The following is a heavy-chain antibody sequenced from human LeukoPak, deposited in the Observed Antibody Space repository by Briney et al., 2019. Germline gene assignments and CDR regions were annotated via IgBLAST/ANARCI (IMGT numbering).Heavy chain of an antibody. D-gene: IGHD3-22*01. CDR3: ARERRVYYDSSGYYLVAFDI. Sequence: PSQTLSLTCTVSGGSISSGDYYWSWIRQPPGKGLEWIVYIYYSGSTYYNPSLKSRVTISVDTSKNQFSLKLSSVTAADTAVYYCARERRVYYDSSGYYLVAFDIWGQGTMVTVSS. V-gene: IGHV4-30-4*01. CDR2: IYYSGST. CDR1: GGSISSGDYY. J-gene: IGHJ3*02.